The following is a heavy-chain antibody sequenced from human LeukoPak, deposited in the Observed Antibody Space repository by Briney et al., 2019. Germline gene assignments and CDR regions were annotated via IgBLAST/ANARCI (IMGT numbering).Heavy chain of an antibody. CDR1: GGTFSSYA. V-gene: IGHV1-69*13. D-gene: IGHD6-19*01. CDR3: ARSEYSSGWYPGMDGVNYYCGMDV. J-gene: IGHJ6*02. Sequence: ASVKVSCKASGGTFSSYAISWVRQAPGQGLEWMGGIIPIFGTANYAQKFQGRVTITADESTSTAYMELSSLRSEDTAVYYCARSEYSSGWYPGMDGVNYYCGMDVWGQGTTVTVSS. CDR2: IIPIFGTA.